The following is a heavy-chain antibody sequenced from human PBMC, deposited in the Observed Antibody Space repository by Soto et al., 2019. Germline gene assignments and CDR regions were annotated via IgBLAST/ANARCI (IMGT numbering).Heavy chain of an antibody. D-gene: IGHD4-17*01. V-gene: IGHV1-69*06. Sequence: QVQLVQSGAEVKRPGSSVKVSCKASGGTFSSYPISWVRQAPGQGLEWMGGTNGNLGTGNYAQKFRGRHTTTTDISTTTAYMEQSSLTSEDTAVYYCAKRDSHGYCRYFDNWGQGTLVTVSS. CDR2: TNGNLGTG. CDR3: AKRDSHGYCRYFDN. CDR1: GGTFSSYP. J-gene: IGHJ4*02.